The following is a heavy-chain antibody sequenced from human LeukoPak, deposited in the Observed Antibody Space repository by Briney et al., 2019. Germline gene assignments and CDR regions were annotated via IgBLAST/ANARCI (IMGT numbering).Heavy chain of an antibody. CDR3: AKDPYDYVWGSYRYPSY. D-gene: IGHD3-16*02. Sequence: PGGSLRLSCAASGFTFSSYGMLWVRQAPGKGLEWVAFIRYDGSNKYYADSVKGRFTISRDNSKNTLYLQMNSLRAEDTAVYYCAKDPYDYVWGSYRYPSYWGQGTLVTVSS. V-gene: IGHV3-30*02. CDR1: GFTFSSYG. CDR2: IRYDGSNK. J-gene: IGHJ4*02.